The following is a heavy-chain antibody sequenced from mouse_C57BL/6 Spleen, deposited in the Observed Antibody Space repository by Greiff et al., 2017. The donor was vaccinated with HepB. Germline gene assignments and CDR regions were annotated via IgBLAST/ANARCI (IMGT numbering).Heavy chain of an antibody. D-gene: IGHD2-5*01. Sequence: LVESGPELVKPGASVKISCKASGYAFSSSWMNWVKQRPGKGLEWIGRIYPGDGDTNYNGKFKGKATLTADKSSSTAYMQLSSLTSEDSAVYFCARPDSNYEGWYFDVWGTGTTVTVSS. CDR1: GYAFSSSW. CDR2: IYPGDGDT. CDR3: ARPDSNYEGWYFDV. V-gene: IGHV1-82*01. J-gene: IGHJ1*03.